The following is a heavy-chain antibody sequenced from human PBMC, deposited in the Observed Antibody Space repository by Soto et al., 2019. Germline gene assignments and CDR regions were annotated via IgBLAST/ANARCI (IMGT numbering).Heavy chain of an antibody. CDR3: PTLPSAWVVVL. J-gene: IGHJ4*02. CDR1: GLTFSTAW. V-gene: IGHV3-15*01. Sequence: WVSLRLACAVSGLTFSTAWMNWVRQAPGKGLEWVGRIKGKNDGETTDYAAPVKGRFTIARDDSENTDLLQLNRPKTEGTAIYYWPTLPSAWVVVLWGQGILVTVSS. D-gene: IGHD2-15*01. CDR2: IKGKNDGETT.